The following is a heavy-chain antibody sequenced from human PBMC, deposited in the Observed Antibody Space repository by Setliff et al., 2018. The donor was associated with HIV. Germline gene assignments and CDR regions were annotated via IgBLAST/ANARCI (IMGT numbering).Heavy chain of an antibody. CDR2: INPSGGST. V-gene: IGHV1-46*01. Sequence: GASVMVSCKASGYIFTSYYIHWVRQAPGQGLEWMGIINPSGGSTSYPQKFQGRVTLTRDTSTSTVYMELSSLRSEDTAVYYCARWYGFHSSSSVLGFWGQGTLVTVSS. CDR1: GYIFTSYY. CDR3: ARWYGFHSSSSVLGF. J-gene: IGHJ4*02. D-gene: IGHD6-6*01.